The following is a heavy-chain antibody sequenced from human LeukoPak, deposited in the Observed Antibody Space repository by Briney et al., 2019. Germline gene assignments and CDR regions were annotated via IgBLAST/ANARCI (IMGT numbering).Heavy chain of an antibody. V-gene: IGHV1-46*01. CDR2: INPSGGST. J-gene: IGHJ3*02. CDR1: GYTFTSYY. CDR3: ARPHRPHDTPTRYSGYDYVIGTGAFDI. Sequence: ASVKVSCKASGYTFTSYYMHWVRQAPGQGLEWMGIINPSGGSTSYAQKFQGRVTMTRDMSTSTVYMELSSLRSEDTAVYYCARPHRPHDTPTRYSGYDYVIGTGAFDIWGQGTMVTLSS. D-gene: IGHD5-12*01.